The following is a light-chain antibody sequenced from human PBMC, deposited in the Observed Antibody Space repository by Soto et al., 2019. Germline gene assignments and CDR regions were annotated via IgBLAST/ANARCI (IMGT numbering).Light chain of an antibody. CDR2: AAS. J-gene: IGKJ5*01. Sequence: DIQMTQSPSSLSASVGDRFTITCRSSQGISSYLAWYQQKPGKAPKLLIYAASTLQAGVPSRFSGSGSGTDFTLTINSLQPEDLATYYCQQLNSYPITFGQGTRLEI. CDR3: QQLNSYPIT. V-gene: IGKV1-9*01. CDR1: QGISSY.